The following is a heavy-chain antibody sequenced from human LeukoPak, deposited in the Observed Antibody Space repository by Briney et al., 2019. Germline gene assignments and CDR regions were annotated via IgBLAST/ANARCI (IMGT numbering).Heavy chain of an antibody. D-gene: IGHD6-13*01. CDR2: ISSSSSYI. CDR1: GFTFSSYS. CDR3: ARGSKEPGIAAAGTG. J-gene: IGHJ4*02. V-gene: IGHV3-21*01. Sequence: GGSLRLSCAASGFTFSSYSMNWVRQAPGKGLEWVSSISSSSSYIYYADSVKGRFTISRDNAKNSLYLQMNSLRAEDTAVHYCARGSKEPGIAAAGTGWGQGTLVTVSS.